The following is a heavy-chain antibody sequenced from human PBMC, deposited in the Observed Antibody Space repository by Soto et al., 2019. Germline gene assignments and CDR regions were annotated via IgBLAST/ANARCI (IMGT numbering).Heavy chain of an antibody. D-gene: IGHD1-26*01. Sequence: QVQLQESGPGQVRPSETLSLTCAVSGASISSGSWWSWVRQSPNKGLEWIGEVYHSGSSSVSPSLKSRVTISVDKSKKEFYLKLSSVTAADTAVYYCAGQISRISGHLYWGQGALVTVSS. CDR3: AGQISRISGHLY. CDR1: GASISSGSW. CDR2: VYHSGSS. V-gene: IGHV4-4*02. J-gene: IGHJ4*02.